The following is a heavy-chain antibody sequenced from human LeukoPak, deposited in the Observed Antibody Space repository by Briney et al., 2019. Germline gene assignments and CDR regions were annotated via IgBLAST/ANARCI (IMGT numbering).Heavy chain of an antibody. V-gene: IGHV3-23*01. CDR2: ISGSGGST. J-gene: IGHJ4*02. Sequence: GSLRLSCAASGFTFSSYAMSWVRQAPGKGLEWVSAISGSGGSTYYADSVKGRFTISRDNSKNTLYLQMNSLRAEDTAVYSCARGGTMCYGSGNFDYWGQGTLVTVSS. D-gene: IGHD3-10*01. CDR3: ARGGTMCYGSGNFDY. CDR1: GFTFSSYA.